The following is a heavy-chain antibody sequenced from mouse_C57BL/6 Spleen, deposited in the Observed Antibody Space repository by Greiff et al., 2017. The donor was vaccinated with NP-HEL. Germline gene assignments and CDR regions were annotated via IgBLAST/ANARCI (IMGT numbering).Heavy chain of an antibody. CDR1: GFTFSDYY. D-gene: IGHD2-3*01. Sequence: EVKVVESGGGLVQPGGSLKLSCAASGFTFSDYYMYWVRQTPEKRLEWVAYISNGGGSTYYPDTVKGRFAISRDNAKNTLYLQMSRLKSEDTAMYYCARPDGYDWYFDVWGTGTTGTVSS. V-gene: IGHV5-12*01. J-gene: IGHJ1*03. CDR3: ARPDGYDWYFDV. CDR2: ISNGGGST.